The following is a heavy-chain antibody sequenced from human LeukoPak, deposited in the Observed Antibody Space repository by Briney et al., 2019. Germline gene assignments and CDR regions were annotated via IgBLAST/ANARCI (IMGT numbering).Heavy chain of an antibody. CDR1: GFTFSSYA. V-gene: IGHV3-30*04. CDR2: ISYDGTNK. CDR3: AKHPSPVFGGGSYFED. J-gene: IGHJ4*02. Sequence: GGSLRLSCAASGFTFSSYAMHWVRQAPGKGLEWVAVISYDGTNKYYADSVKGRFTISRDNSKNTLYLQMNSLTAGDTAVYYCAKHPSPVFGGGSYFEDWGQGTLVTVSS. D-gene: IGHD3-16*01.